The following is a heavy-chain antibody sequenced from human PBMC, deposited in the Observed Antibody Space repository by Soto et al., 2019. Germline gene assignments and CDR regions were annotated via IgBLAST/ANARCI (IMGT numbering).Heavy chain of an antibody. CDR3: AKERYYDFWSGYYNNWFDP. CDR1: GFTFSSYA. J-gene: IGHJ5*02. V-gene: IGHV3-23*01. Sequence: GGSLRLSCAASGFTFSSYAMSWVRQAPGKGLEWVSAISGSGGSTYYADYVKGRFTISRDNSKNTLYLQMNSLRAEDTAVYYCAKERYYDFWSGYYNNWFDPWGQGTLVTVSS. D-gene: IGHD3-3*01. CDR2: ISGSGGST.